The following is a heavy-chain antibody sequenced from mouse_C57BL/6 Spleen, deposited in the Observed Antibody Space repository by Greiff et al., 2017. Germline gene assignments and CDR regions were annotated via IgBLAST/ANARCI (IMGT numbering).Heavy chain of an antibody. Sequence: VQLQQSGPGLVKPSQSLSLTCSVTGYSITSGYYWNWIRQFPGNKLEWMGYISYDGSNNYNPSLKNRISITRDTSKNQFFLKLNSVTTEDTATYDCAREEVTTPYYAMDYWGQGTSVTVSS. CDR2: ISYDGSN. D-gene: IGHD2-1*01. V-gene: IGHV3-6*01. CDR3: AREEVTTPYYAMDY. J-gene: IGHJ4*01. CDR1: GYSITSGYY.